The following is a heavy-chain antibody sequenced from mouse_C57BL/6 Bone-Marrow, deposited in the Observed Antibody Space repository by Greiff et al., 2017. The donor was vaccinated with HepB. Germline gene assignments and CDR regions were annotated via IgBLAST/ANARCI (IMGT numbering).Heavy chain of an antibody. V-gene: IGHV1-82*01. CDR2: IYPGDGDT. D-gene: IGHD1-1*01. J-gene: IGHJ1*03. CDR3: ARKDYYYGSREWYFDV. Sequence: VQLQQSGPELVKPGASVKISCKASGYAFSSSWMNWVKQRPGKGLEWIGRIYPGDGDTNYNGKFKGKATLTADKSSSTAYMQLSSLTSEDSAVYFYARKDYYYGSREWYFDVWGTGTTVTVSS. CDR1: GYAFSSSW.